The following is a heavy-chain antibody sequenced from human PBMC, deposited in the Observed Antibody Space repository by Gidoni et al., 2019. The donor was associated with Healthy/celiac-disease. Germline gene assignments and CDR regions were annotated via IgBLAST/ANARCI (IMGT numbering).Heavy chain of an antibody. D-gene: IGHD3-10*01. J-gene: IGHJ4*02. CDR3: ARGHFSGSGSDY. CDR1: GGSFRGYY. V-gene: IGHV4-34*01. CDR2: INHSGST. Sequence: QVQLQQWGAGRLKPSETLSLPCAVYGGSFRGYYWSWIRQPPGKGLEWIGEINHSGSTNYNPSLKSRVPISVDTSKNQFSLKLSSVTAADTAVYYCARGHFSGSGSDYWGQGTLVTVSS.